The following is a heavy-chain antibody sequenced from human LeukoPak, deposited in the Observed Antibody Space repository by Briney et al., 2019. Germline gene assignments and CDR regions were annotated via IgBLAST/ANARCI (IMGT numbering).Heavy chain of an antibody. J-gene: IGHJ4*02. CDR1: GYTFTSYC. V-gene: IGHV1-46*01. CDR2: INPSGGST. D-gene: IGHD4-11*01. Sequence: VASVKVSCKASGYTFTSYCMHWVRQAPGQGLEWMGIINPSGGSTSYAQKFQGRVTMTRDTSTSTVYMELKSLRSEDTAVYFCARVGTTGATADNWGQGTLVTVSS. CDR3: ARVGTTGATADN.